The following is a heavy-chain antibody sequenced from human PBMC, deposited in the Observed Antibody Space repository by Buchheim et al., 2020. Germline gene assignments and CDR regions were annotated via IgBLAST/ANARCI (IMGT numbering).Heavy chain of an antibody. Sequence: QVQLVESGGGVVQPGRSLRLSCAASGFTFSSYGMHWVRQAPGKGLEWVAVISYDGSNKYYADSVKGRFTISRATSKNTLYLQMNSLRAEDTAVYYCAKDEQLVLMGYWGQGTL. CDR2: ISYDGSNK. CDR1: GFTFSSYG. J-gene: IGHJ4*02. CDR3: AKDEQLVLMGY. V-gene: IGHV3-30*18. D-gene: IGHD6-6*01.